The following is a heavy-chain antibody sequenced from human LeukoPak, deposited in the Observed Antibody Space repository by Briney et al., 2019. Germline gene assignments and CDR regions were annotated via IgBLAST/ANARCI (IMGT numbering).Heavy chain of an antibody. CDR3: AGTERCSTTCPLDY. J-gene: IGHJ4*02. Sequence: PPETLSLTCTISGASVRSDSYYWSWIRLPPGKGLEWLGEINHSGSTNYNPSLKSRVTISLDTATNKFSLKLNSVTAADTAVYYCAGTERCSTTCPLDYWGQGTLVTVSS. V-gene: IGHV4-39*01. D-gene: IGHD2-2*01. CDR2: INHSGST. CDR1: GASVRSDSYY.